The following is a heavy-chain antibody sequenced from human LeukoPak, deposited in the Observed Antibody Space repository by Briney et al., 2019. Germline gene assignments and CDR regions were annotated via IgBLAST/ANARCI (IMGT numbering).Heavy chain of an antibody. CDR2: IYYSGST. CDR3: ARRHWGPIDY. J-gene: IGHJ4*02. V-gene: IGHV4-59*08. CDR1: GGSISSYY. D-gene: IGHD7-27*01. Sequence: SETLSLTCTVSGGSISSYYWSWIRQPPGKGLEWIGYIYYSGSTNYNPSLKGRVTISVDTSKNQFSLKLSSVTAADTAVYYCARRHWGPIDYWGQGTLVTVSS.